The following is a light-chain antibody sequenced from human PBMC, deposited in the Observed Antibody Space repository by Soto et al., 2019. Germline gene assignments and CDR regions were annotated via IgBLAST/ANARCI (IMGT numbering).Light chain of an antibody. Sequence: ELGLTQSPATLPLSPGERATLSFRDSQSVSCSYLASYQQTTGQAPRLLIYGASSRATGIPDRVSGSGSGRDMTRTISRLAPEDLAVYYCQKYGSSPFTVGVGTKVEVK. J-gene: IGKJ4*01. CDR3: QKYGSSPFT. V-gene: IGKV3-20*01. CDR1: QSVSCSY. CDR2: GAS.